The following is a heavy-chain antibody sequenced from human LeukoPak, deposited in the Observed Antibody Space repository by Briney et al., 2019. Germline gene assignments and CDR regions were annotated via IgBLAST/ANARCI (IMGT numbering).Heavy chain of an antibody. V-gene: IGHV4-4*07. CDR2: LHVSGNT. CDR1: GDSMNTYH. J-gene: IGHJ4*02. Sequence: SETLSLTCTVSGDSMNTYHWAWIRQPAGKGLGWIGRLHVSGNTNFNPSLKSRVSISVDKSKKQFSLKMTSATAADTAVYFCARDPFRSSFESWGQGILVTVSS. CDR3: ARDPFRSSFES. D-gene: IGHD3-3*01.